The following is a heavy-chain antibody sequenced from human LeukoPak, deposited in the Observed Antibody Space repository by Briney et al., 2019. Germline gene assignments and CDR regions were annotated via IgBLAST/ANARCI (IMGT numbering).Heavy chain of an antibody. J-gene: IGHJ1*01. CDR3: TKDDYGEICLHL. V-gene: IGHV3-23*01. D-gene: IGHD4-17*01. CDR1: RLTFTIYA. Sequence: PGGSLRLSCAASRLTFTIYAMNWVRQAPGKGPEWVSGINSSGVNTYYADSVKGRFTISRDNSKNTLYLKMNSLRVEDTAIYYCTKDDYGEICLHLWGRGPLVTVSS. CDR2: INSSGVNT.